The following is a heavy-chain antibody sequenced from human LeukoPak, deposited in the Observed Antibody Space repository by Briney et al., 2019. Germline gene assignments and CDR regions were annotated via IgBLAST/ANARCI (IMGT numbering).Heavy chain of an antibody. CDR1: GGSISSGDYY. Sequence: SETLSLTCTVSGGSISSGDYYWSWIRQPPGEGLEWIGYIYYSGSTYYNPSLKSRVTISVDTSKNQFSLKLSSVTAADTAVYYCARAIYGDPYYFDYWGQGTLVTVSS. CDR2: IYYSGST. CDR3: ARAIYGDPYYFDY. V-gene: IGHV4-30-4*02. J-gene: IGHJ4*02. D-gene: IGHD4-17*01.